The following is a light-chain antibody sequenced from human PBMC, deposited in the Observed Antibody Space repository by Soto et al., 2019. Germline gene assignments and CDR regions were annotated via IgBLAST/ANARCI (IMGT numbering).Light chain of an antibody. CDR3: QQYGISHT. J-gene: IGKJ2*01. CDR2: GAS. V-gene: IGKV3-20*01. CDR1: QSVSSSY. Sequence: EIVLTQSPGTLSLSPGERATLSCRARQSVSSSYLAWYQQKPGQAPRLLIYGASSRAAGIPDRFSGSGSGTDFTLTISRLEPEDFAVYYCQQYGISHTFGQGTKLEIK.